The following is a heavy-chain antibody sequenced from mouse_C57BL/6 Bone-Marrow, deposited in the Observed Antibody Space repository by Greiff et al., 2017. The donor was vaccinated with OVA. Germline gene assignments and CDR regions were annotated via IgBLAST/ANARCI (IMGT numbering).Heavy chain of an antibody. D-gene: IGHD4-1*01. CDR1: GYTFTSYW. CDR3: ARMGLTGYFDY. CDR2: IHPNSGST. Sequence: QVQLKESGAELVKPGASVKLSCKASGYTFTSYWMHWVKQRPGQGLEWIGMIHPNSGSTNYNEKFKSKATLTVDKSSSTAYMQLSSLTSEDSAVFYCARMGLTGYFDYWGQGTTLTVSS. V-gene: IGHV1-64*01. J-gene: IGHJ2*01.